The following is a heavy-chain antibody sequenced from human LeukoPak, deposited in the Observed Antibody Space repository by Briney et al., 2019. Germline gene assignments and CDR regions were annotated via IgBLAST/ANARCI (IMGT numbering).Heavy chain of an antibody. CDR2: ISSSSSYI. V-gene: IGHV3-21*01. J-gene: IGHJ4*02. D-gene: IGHD1-26*01. CDR3: ARDPQVGDTDY. CDR1: GFTFSSYS. Sequence: NPGGSLRLSCAASGFTFSSYSMNWVRQAPGKGLEWVSSISSSSSYIYYADSVKGRFNNSRDNAKNSLYLQMNSLRAEDKAVYYCARDPQVGDTDYWGQGTLVTVSS.